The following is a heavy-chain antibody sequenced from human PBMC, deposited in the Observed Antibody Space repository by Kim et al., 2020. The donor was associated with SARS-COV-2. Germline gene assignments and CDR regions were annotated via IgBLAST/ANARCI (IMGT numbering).Heavy chain of an antibody. CDR2: IIPIFGTA. J-gene: IGHJ2*01. CDR3: ARSVYSSSSKVGFGWYFDL. V-gene: IGHV1-69*13. Sequence: SVKVSCKASGGTFSSYAISWVRQAPGQGLEWMGGIIPIFGTANYAQKFQGRVTITADESTSTAYMELSSLRSEDTAVYYCARSVYSSSSKVGFGWYFDLWGRGTLVTVSS. D-gene: IGHD6-6*01. CDR1: GGTFSSYA.